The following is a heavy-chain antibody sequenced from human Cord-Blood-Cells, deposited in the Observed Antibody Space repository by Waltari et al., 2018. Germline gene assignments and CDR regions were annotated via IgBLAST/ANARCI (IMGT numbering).Heavy chain of an antibody. Sequence: EVQLLESGGVLVQPGGSLRLSCAASGFTFSSYAMSWVRQAPGKGLEWVSAISGSGGSTYYADSVKGRFTISRDNSKNTLYLQMNSLRAEDTAVYYCAKDLSANWGSPGFGYWGQGTLVTVSS. CDR1: GFTFSSYA. D-gene: IGHD7-27*01. J-gene: IGHJ4*02. CDR3: AKDLSANWGSPGFGY. V-gene: IGHV3-23*01. CDR2: ISGSGGST.